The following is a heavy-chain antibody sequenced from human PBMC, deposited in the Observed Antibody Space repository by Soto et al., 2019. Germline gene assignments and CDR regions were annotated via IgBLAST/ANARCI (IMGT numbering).Heavy chain of an antibody. D-gene: IGHD5-18*01. V-gene: IGHV3-53*01. CDR1: GFTVSSNY. J-gene: IGHJ6*02. CDR3: ARDRDTAMGHLSIVYYGMDV. Sequence: PGGSLRLSCAASGFTVSSNYMSWVRQAPGKGLEWVSVIYSGGSTYYADSVKGRFTISRDDSKDTLYLQMNSLRAEDTAVYYCARDRDTAMGHLSIVYYGMDVWGQGTTVTVSS. CDR2: IYSGGST.